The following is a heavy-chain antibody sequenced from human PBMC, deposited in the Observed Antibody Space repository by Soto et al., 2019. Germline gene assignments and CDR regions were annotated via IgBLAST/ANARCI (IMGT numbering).Heavy chain of an antibody. CDR3: ATHRLYTISSGPFGMDV. Sequence: KTSETLSLTCTVSGGSMTKNSHYWGWIRHPPGKGLEWIATTYYSGNTYYNRSLKRRITISVGTSNKQFSLKLSSVTAADTAVYYCATHRLYTISSGPFGMDVWGQGTTVTVPS. J-gene: IGHJ6*02. V-gene: IGHV4-39*01. D-gene: IGHD2-2*02. CDR2: TYYSGNT. CDR1: GGSMTKNSHY.